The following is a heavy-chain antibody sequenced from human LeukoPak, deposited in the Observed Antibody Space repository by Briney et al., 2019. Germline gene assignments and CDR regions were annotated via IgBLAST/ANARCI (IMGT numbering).Heavy chain of an antibody. CDR2: IYYSGST. Sequence: SETLSLTCTVSGGSISSSSYYWGWIRQPPGKGLEWIGSIYYSGSTYYNPSLKSRVTISVDTSKNQFSLKLSSVTAADTAVYYCARHPPLMATSIDYWGQGTLVTVSS. V-gene: IGHV4-39*01. D-gene: IGHD5-24*01. CDR1: GGSISSSSYY. J-gene: IGHJ4*02. CDR3: ARHPPLMATSIDY.